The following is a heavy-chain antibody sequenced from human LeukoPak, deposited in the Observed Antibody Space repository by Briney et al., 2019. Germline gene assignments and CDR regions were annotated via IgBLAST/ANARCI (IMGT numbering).Heavy chain of an antibody. J-gene: IGHJ4*02. CDR2: ISRRSGAT. D-gene: IGHD5-12*01. Sequence: ASVKVSCKASGYIFSDYYMHWVRQAPGRGFEWMGWISRRSGATKIAEKFQGRVTLTRDTSISTAYVELTNLASDDTAVYYCVARVGGKSHVTSFDYWGQGTLVIVSS. CDR3: VARVGGKSHVTSFDY. CDR1: GYIFSDYY. V-gene: IGHV1-2*02.